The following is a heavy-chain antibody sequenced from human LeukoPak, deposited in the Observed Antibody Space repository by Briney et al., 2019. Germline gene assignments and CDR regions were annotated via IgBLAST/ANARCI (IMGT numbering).Heavy chain of an antibody. J-gene: IGHJ6*03. Sequence: ASVKVSCKASGYAFTSYGISWVRQAPGQGLEWMGWISAYNGNTNYAQKLQGRVTMTTDASTSTAYMELRSLRSDDTAVYYCARDRVGATTSYYYYMDVWGKGTTVTVSS. V-gene: IGHV1-18*01. D-gene: IGHD1-26*01. CDR3: ARDRVGATTSYYYYMDV. CDR2: ISAYNGNT. CDR1: GYAFTSYG.